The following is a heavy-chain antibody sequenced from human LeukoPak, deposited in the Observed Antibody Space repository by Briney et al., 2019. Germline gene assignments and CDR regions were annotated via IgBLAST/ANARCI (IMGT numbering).Heavy chain of an antibody. J-gene: IGHJ5*02. CDR1: GYTFTNDK. D-gene: IGHD5-24*01. Sequence: GASVKVSCKASGYTFTNDKINWVRQATGQGLEWMGWMNPKSGNTAYAQKFQGRVSMTRDTSISTAYLELSSLTSDDTAVYYCAKAAMMATMNADWFFPWGQGTLVTVSS. V-gene: IGHV1-8*01. CDR2: MNPKSGNT. CDR3: AKAAMMATMNADWFFP.